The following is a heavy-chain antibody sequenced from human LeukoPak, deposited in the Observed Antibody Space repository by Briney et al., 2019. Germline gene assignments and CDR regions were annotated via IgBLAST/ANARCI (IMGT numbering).Heavy chain of an antibody. CDR2: INWNGGST. J-gene: IGHJ4*01. D-gene: IGHD3-22*01. CDR3: AAYYYDNSGYLIFDY. V-gene: IGHV3-20*04. Sequence: PGGSLRLSCAAAGFTFDDYGMSWVRQAPGKGLEWVSGINWNGGSTGYADSVKGRFTISIDNDKNSLYLQMNSLRAQDTAVYYCAAYYYDNSGYLIFDYWGHGTLVSVSS. CDR1: GFTFDDYG.